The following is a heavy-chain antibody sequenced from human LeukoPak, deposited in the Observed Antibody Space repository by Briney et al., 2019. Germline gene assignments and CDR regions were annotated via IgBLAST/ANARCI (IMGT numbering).Heavy chain of an antibody. J-gene: IGHJ4*02. CDR3: ARDLRRSGSYWNLNDY. D-gene: IGHD1-26*01. V-gene: IGHV4-38-2*02. CDR1: GYSISSGYY. CDR2: IYHSGST. Sequence: PSETLSLTCTVSGYSISSGYYWGWVRQPPGKGLEWIGNIYHSGSTYYNPSLKSRVTISLDTSKNQFSLKLRSVTAADTAVYYCARDLRRSGSYWNLNDYWGQGTLVTVSS.